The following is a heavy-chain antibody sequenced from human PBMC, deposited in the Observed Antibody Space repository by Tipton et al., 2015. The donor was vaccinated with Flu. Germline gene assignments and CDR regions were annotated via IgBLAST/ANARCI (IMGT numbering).Heavy chain of an antibody. Sequence: TLSLTCTVSGGSISSYYWSWIRQPPGKGLEWIGSIYHSGSTYYNPSLKSRVTISVDTSKNQFSLKLSSVTAADTAVYYCARQLSVGATSGFDYWGQGTLVTVSS. CDR1: GGSISSYY. V-gene: IGHV4-59*08. CDR3: ARQLSVGATSGFDY. J-gene: IGHJ4*02. D-gene: IGHD1-26*01. CDR2: IYHSGST.